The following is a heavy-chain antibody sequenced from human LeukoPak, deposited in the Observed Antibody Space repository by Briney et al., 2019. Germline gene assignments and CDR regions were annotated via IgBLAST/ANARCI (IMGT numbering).Heavy chain of an antibody. D-gene: IGHD2-15*01. CDR3: ARGPDCSGGSCYFWTFDY. CDR1: GYTFTSYD. V-gene: IGHV1-2*02. CDR2: INPNSGGT. J-gene: IGHJ4*02. Sequence: ASVKVSCKASGYTFTSYDINWVRQATGQGLEWMGWINPNSGGTNYAQKFQGRVTMTRDTSISTAYMELSRLRSDDTAVYYCARGPDCSGGSCYFWTFDYWGQGTLVTVSS.